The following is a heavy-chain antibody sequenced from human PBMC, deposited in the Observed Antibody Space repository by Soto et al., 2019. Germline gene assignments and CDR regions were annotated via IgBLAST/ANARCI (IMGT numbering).Heavy chain of an antibody. CDR1: GGSISSYY. V-gene: IGHV4-59*01. CDR2: IYYSGST. D-gene: IGHD3-22*01. CDR3: ARVPLYDSSGYYFDY. J-gene: IGHJ4*02. Sequence: SDTLSLTCAVSGGSISSYYWIWIRQPPGKGLEWIGYIYYSGSTNYNPSLKSRVTISVDTSKNQFSLKLSSVTAADTAVYYCARVPLYDSSGYYFDYWGQGTLVTVSS.